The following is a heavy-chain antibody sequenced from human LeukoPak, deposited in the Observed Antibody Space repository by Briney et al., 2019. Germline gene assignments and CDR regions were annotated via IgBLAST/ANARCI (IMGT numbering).Heavy chain of an antibody. Sequence: ASVKVSCKASGGTFSSYAISWVRQAPGQGLEWMGWISAYNGNTNYAQELQGRVTMTTDTSTSTAYMELRSLRSDDTAVYYCARDEFWTYYYDSSGYPGNYWGQGTLVTVSS. D-gene: IGHD3-22*01. CDR3: ARDEFWTYYYDSSGYPGNY. CDR1: GGTFSSYA. V-gene: IGHV1-18*01. CDR2: ISAYNGNT. J-gene: IGHJ4*02.